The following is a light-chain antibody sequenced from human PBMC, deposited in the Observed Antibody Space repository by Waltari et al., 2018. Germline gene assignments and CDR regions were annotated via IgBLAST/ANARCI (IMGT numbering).Light chain of an antibody. CDR3: QSYDSSLSVWV. V-gene: IGLV1-40*01. J-gene: IGLJ3*02. Sequence: QSVLTQPPSVSGAPGQRVTISCTGSSSNIGEGKDVNWYQQLPGTAPKLLIHGNNNRPSEVPDRFSASKSGTSASLAITGLQAEDEADYYCQSYDSSLSVWVFGGGTKLTVL. CDR2: GNN. CDR1: SSNIGEGKD.